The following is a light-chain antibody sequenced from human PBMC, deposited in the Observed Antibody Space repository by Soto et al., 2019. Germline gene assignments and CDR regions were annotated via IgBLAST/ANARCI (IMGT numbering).Light chain of an antibody. CDR1: QGIGNA. J-gene: IGKJ5*01. CDR2: VAS. V-gene: IGKV1-39*01. CDR3: QQSYGTQIT. Sequence: DIQMTQSPSSLSASVGDRVTISCRASQGIGNALGWYQQKPGKAPNLLIYVASSLQSEVPSRFSGSGSGTDFTLTITSLQPEDFATYYCQQSYGTQITFGQGTRLEIK.